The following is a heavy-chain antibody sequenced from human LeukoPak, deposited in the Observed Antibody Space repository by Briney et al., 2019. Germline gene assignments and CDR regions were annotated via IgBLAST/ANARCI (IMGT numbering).Heavy chain of an antibody. CDR3: ARGPLGQLVL. CDR1: GGSFSGYY. D-gene: IGHD6-13*01. CDR2: INHSGST. V-gene: IGHV4-34*01. Sequence: KPSETLSLTCAVYGGSFSGYYWSWIRQPPGKGLEWIGEINHSGSTNYNPSLKSRVTISVDTSKNQFSLKLSSVTAADTAVYYCARGPLGQLVLWGQGTLVTVSS. J-gene: IGHJ4*02.